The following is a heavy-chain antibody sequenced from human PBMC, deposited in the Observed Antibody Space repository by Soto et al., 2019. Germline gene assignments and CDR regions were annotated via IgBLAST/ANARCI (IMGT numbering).Heavy chain of an antibody. J-gene: IGHJ4*02. Sequence: ESLTISCQCSGYTFSNFWIALVRQLTGKGLEWMGIIYPGDYETRYSPSFHGKVTISADRSIGTAYLQWSSLEASDSAFYFCARSPRSSPYFDYWGQGALVTVSS. CDR1: GYTFSNFW. V-gene: IGHV5-51*01. CDR2: IYPGDYET. D-gene: IGHD6-13*01. CDR3: ARSPRSSPYFDY.